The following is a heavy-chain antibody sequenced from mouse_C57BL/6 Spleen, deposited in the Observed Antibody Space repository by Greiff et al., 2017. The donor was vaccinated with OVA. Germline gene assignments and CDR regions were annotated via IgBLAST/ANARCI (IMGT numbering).Heavy chain of an antibody. V-gene: IGHV14-2*01. CDR1: GFNIKDYY. CDR3: ARGVYGNYGYWYFDV. CDR2: IDPEDGET. Sequence: EVKLMESGAELVKPGASVKLSCTASGFNIKDYYMHWVKQRTEQGLEWIGRIDPEDGETKYAPKFQGKATITADTSSNTAYLQLSSLTSEDTAVYYCARGVYGNYGYWYFDVWGTGTTVTVSS. J-gene: IGHJ1*03. D-gene: IGHD2-1*01.